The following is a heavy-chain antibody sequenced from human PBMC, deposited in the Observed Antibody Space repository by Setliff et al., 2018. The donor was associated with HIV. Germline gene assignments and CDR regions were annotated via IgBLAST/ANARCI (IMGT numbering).Heavy chain of an antibody. D-gene: IGHD4-17*01. J-gene: IGHJ4*02. CDR2: IIPIFGTP. V-gene: IGHV1-69*05. Sequence: AASVKVSCKASGGIFSRFAFSWVRQAPGQGLEWMGGIIPIFGTPNYAQKFQGRVTITTDESTNTVYVELYSLTSEDTAIYYCARSGYGDYDVEAPWDYWGQGTLVTVSS. CDR1: GGIFSRFA. CDR3: ARSGYGDYDVEAPWDY.